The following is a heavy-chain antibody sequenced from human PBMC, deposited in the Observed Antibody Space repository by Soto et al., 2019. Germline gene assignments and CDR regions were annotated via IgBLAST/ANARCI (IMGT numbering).Heavy chain of an antibody. V-gene: IGHV4-31*03. CDR1: GGSISSGGYY. J-gene: IGHJ5*02. CDR2: IYYSGST. Sequence: TSETLSLTCTVSGGSISSGGYYWSWIRQHPGKGLEWIGYIYYSGSTYYNPSLKRRVTTSVDTSKNQFSLKLSSVTAADTAVYYCAREKRGYSSSYTNWFDPWGQGTLVTVSS. D-gene: IGHD6-6*01. CDR3: AREKRGYSSSYTNWFDP.